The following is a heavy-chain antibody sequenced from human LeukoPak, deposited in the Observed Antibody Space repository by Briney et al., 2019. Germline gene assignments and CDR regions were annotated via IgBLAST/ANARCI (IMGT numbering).Heavy chain of an antibody. CDR1: GGSFSGYY. Sequence: SETLSLTCAVYGGSFSGYYWSWIRQPPGRGLEWIGEINHSGSTNYNPSLKSRVTISVDTSKNQFSLKLSSVTAADTAVYYCARGDSSGYVDYWGQGTLVTVSS. D-gene: IGHD3-22*01. V-gene: IGHV4-34*01. J-gene: IGHJ4*02. CDR2: INHSGST. CDR3: ARGDSSGYVDY.